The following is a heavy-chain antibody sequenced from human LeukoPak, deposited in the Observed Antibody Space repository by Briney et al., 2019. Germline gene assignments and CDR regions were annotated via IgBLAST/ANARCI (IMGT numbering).Heavy chain of an antibody. Sequence: GGSLRLSCAASGFTFSDYYMSWIRQAPGKGLEWVSYISSSGSTIYYADSVKGRFTISRDNAKNSLYLQMSSLRAEDTAVYYCARDLTMMSAFDIWGQGTMVTVSS. CDR3: ARDLTMMSAFDI. CDR2: ISSSGSTI. CDR1: GFTFSDYY. J-gene: IGHJ3*02. D-gene: IGHD3-22*01. V-gene: IGHV3-11*01.